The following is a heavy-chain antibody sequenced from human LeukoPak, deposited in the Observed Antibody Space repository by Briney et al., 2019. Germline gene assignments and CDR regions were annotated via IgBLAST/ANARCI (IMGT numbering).Heavy chain of an antibody. V-gene: IGHV3-7*04. CDR1: GFTFSSYW. J-gene: IGHJ4*02. D-gene: IGHD4/OR15-4a*01. CDR2: IKQDGSEK. CDR3: ARGSRRSYGGNTHFDY. Sequence: GGSLRLSCAASGFTFSSYWMSWVRQAPGKGLEWVANIKQDGSEKYYVDSVKGRFTISRDNAKNSLYLQMNSLRAEDTAVYYCARGSRRSYGGNTHFDYWGQGTLVTVSS.